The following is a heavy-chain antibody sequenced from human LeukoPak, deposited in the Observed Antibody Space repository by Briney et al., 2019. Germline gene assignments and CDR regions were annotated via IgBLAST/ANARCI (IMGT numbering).Heavy chain of an antibody. CDR2: MNPNSGNT. CDR3: ARTELYSYDFDY. Sequence: ASVKVSCKASGYTFTSYDVNWVRQATGQGLEWMGWMNPNSGNTGYAQKFQGRVTMTRNTSISTAYMELSSLRSEDTAVYYCARTELYSYDFDYWGQGTLVTVSS. V-gene: IGHV1-8*01. J-gene: IGHJ4*02. CDR1: GYTFTSYD. D-gene: IGHD5-18*01.